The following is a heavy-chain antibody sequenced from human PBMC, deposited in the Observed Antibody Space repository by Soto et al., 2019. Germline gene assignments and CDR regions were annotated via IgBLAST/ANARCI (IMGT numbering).Heavy chain of an antibody. CDR2: IIPILGIA. Sequence: QVQLVQSGAEVKKPGSSVKVSCKASGGTFSSSTISWVRQAPGQGLEWMGRIIPILGIANYAQQFQGRVTITADKSTSTAYMELSSLRSEDTAVYYCARENIVVVVAATPGDAFDIWGQGTMVTVSS. CDR3: ARENIVVVVAATPGDAFDI. V-gene: IGHV1-69*08. CDR1: GGTFSSST. J-gene: IGHJ3*02. D-gene: IGHD2-15*01.